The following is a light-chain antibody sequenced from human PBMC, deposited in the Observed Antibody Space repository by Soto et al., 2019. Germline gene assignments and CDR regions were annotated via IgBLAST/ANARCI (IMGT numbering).Light chain of an antibody. V-gene: IGKV3-20*01. CDR1: QSVSSSY. CDR2: GAS. J-gene: IGKJ1*01. CDR3: QQYGSSPT. Sequence: EIVLTQSPGTLSLSPGERATVSCRASQSVSSSYLAWYQQKPGQAPRLLIYGASSRATGIPDRFSGSGSGTDYTVTISRLEPEDFAVYYCQQYGSSPTFGQGTKAEIK.